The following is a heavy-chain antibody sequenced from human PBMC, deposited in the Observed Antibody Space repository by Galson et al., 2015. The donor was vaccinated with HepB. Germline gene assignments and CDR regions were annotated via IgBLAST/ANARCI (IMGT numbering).Heavy chain of an antibody. CDR3: AKDIIGICSPSCYVYGMDV. J-gene: IGHJ6*02. CDR2: ISWDGGST. Sequence: SLRLSCAASGFTFDDYTMHWVRQAPGKGLEWVSLISWDGGSTYYADSVKGRFTISRDNSKNSLYLQMNSLRTEDTALYYCAKDIIGICSPSCYVYGMDVLGPGTTVTVSS. CDR1: GFTFDDYT. V-gene: IGHV3-43*01. D-gene: IGHD2-2*01.